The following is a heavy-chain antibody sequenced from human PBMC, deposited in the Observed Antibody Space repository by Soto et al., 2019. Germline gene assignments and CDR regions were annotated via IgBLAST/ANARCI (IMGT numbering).Heavy chain of an antibody. V-gene: IGHV4-30-2*01. D-gene: IGHD1-26*01. J-gene: IGHJ5*02. CDR2: IYHSGST. CDR3: ARLYTGNYIMYH. CDR1: GGSISSGGYS. Sequence: SETLSLTCAVSGGSISSGGYSWSWIRQPPGKGLEWIGYIYHSGSTYYNPSLKSRVTISIDTSNKHLSLHLSSVTAADTAVYFCARLYTGNYIMYHWGPGTLVTVSS.